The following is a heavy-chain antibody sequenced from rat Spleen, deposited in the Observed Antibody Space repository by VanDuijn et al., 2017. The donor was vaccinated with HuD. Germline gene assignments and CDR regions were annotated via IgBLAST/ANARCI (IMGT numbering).Heavy chain of an antibody. Sequence: EVQLVESGGGLVQPGRSLKLSCAASGFTFSNYGIHWIRQAPTKGLEWVASISTGGGNTYYRDSVKGRFTISRDNAKSTLYLQMDSLRSEDTATYYCARRETTTWYFDFWGPGTMVTVSS. CDR3: ARRETTTWYFDF. V-gene: IGHV5-19*01. CDR1: GFTFSNYG. CDR2: ISTGGGNT. D-gene: IGHD1-10*01. J-gene: IGHJ1*01.